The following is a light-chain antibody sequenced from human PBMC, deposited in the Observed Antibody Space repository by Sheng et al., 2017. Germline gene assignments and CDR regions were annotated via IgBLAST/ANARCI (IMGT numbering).Light chain of an antibody. Sequence: DIVLTQTPVSLPVTLGEAASISCRSSESLVSIDDGKTYLDWFVQRPGQSPQLLIYTTSSRAPGVPDRFTGSGSGSFFTLDISSVEAGDVGVYYCMQRLEFPLTFGGGTKVDIK. CDR3: MQRLEFPLT. J-gene: IGKJ4*02. V-gene: IGKV2-40*01. CDR1: ESLVSIDDGKTY. CDR2: TTS.